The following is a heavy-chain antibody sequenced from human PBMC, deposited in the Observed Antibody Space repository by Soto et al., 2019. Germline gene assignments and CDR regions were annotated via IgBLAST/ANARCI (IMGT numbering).Heavy chain of an antibody. Sequence: QVQLQQWGAGPLKPSETLSLTCAVYGGSLSGFYWSWIRQPPGKGLEWIGDVDHSGTTNYNPSLKSRVIMSVDMSKNQFSLKLSSVTAADTSVHYCARGRRGSYNDWGQGTLVTVSS. CDR2: VDHSGTT. CDR1: GGSLSGFY. CDR3: ARGRRGSYND. J-gene: IGHJ4*02. V-gene: IGHV4-34*01. D-gene: IGHD1-26*01.